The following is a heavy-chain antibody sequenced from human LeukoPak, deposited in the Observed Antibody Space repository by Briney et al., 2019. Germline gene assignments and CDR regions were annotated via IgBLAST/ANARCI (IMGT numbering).Heavy chain of an antibody. CDR1: GFTFTTYE. CDR2: ISSSGSTI. D-gene: IGHD6-13*01. J-gene: IGHJ4*02. V-gene: IGHV3-48*03. Sequence: PGGSLRLSCAASGFTFTTYEMNWVRQAPGKGLEWVSYISSSGSTIYYAVSVKGRFTISRDNAKNSLYLQMNSLRAEDTAVYYCAREGVQQEFDWGQGTLVTVSS. CDR3: AREGVQQEFD.